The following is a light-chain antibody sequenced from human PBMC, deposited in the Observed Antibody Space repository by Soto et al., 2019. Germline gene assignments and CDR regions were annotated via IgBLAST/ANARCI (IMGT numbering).Light chain of an antibody. J-gene: IGLJ1*01. CDR2: EVT. CDR3: CSFAGIRTFV. V-gene: IGLV2-23*02. Sequence: QSVLTQPASVSGSPGQSSAISCTGTNSNLGDYNLVSWFQQHPGEVPKLIIYEVTRRPSGVSNRFSGSKSGNTASLTISGLQAEDEAQYYCCSFAGIRTFVFGTGTKVTVL. CDR1: NSNLGDYNL.